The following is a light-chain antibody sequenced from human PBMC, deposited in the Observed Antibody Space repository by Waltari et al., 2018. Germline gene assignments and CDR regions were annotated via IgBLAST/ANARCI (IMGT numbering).Light chain of an antibody. Sequence: DSVLTQSQLSLPVTPGAPASISCRSSQSLLHSNGYNYFDWYLQKPGQSPQLLIYLGSNRASGVPDRFSGSGSGTDFTLRISRVEAEDVGVYYCMQALQTPYTFGQGTKLEIK. V-gene: IGKV2-28*01. J-gene: IGKJ2*01. CDR2: LGS. CDR1: QSLLHSNGYNY. CDR3: MQALQTPYT.